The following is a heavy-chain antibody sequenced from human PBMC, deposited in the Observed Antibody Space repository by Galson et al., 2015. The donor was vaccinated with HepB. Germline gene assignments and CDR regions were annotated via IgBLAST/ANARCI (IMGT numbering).Heavy chain of an antibody. J-gene: IGHJ6*02. CDR3: ARGVSSGWYIPYYYYGMDA. V-gene: IGHV6-1*01. CDR1: GDSVSSNSAA. D-gene: IGHD6-19*01. Sequence: CAISGDSVSSNSAAWNWIRQSPSRGLEWLGRTYYRSKWYNDYAVSVKSRITINPDTSKNQFSLQLNSVTPEDTAVYYCARGVSSGWYIPYYYYGMDAWGQGTTVTVSS. CDR2: TYYRSKWYN.